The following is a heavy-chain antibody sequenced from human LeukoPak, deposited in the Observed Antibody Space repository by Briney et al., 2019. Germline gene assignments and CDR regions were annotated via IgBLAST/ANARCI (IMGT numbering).Heavy chain of an antibody. CDR1: GGSISTYY. V-gene: IGHV4-59*01. J-gene: IGHJ4*02. CDR2: IYSSGST. Sequence: SETLSLTRTDSGGSISTYYWSWIRQPPGKGLEWIGYIYSSGSTNYNPSLKSRVTMSVDTSRNQFSLKLSSVTAADTAVYYCGRRKYGDYGHYFDSWGQGILVTVSS. D-gene: IGHD4-17*01. CDR3: GRRKYGDYGHYFDS.